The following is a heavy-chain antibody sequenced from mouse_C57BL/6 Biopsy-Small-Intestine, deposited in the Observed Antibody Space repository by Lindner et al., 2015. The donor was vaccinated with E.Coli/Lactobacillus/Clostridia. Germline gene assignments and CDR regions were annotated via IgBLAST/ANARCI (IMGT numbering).Heavy chain of an antibody. CDR3: STKDPAGATYYYGMDV. CDR1: GYIFTNYD. Sequence: SVKVSCKASGYIFTNYDINWARLSTGQGLEWMGWMNPHSGDSGSAQKFQGRITLTRDTSTDTAYMQLSSLTSDDTAIYYCSTKDPAGATYYYGMDVWGQGTAVTVSS. CDR2: MNPHSGDS. J-gene: IGHJ4*01. V-gene: IGHV1S29*02. D-gene: IGHD1-1*02.